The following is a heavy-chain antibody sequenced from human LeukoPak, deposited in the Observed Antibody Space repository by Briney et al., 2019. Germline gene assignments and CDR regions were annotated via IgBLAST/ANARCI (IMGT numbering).Heavy chain of an antibody. V-gene: IGHV3-73*01. CDR2: IRSKANSYAT. CDR3: TRHSPNHYYYYYMDV. Sequence: GGSLRLSCAASGFTFSGSAMDWVRQASGKGLEWVGRIRSKANSYATAYAASVKGRFTISRDDSKNTAYLQMNSLKTEDTAVYYCTRHSPNHYYYYYMDVWGKGTTVTVSS. CDR1: GFTFSGSA. J-gene: IGHJ6*03.